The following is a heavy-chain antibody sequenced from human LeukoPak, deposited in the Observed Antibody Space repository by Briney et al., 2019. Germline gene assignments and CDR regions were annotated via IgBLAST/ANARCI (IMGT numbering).Heavy chain of an antibody. CDR2: IGGSSDSYI. V-gene: IGHV3-21*01. CDR3: ARTYYDILTGYNPYFDY. J-gene: IGHJ4*02. Sequence: GGSLRLSCAGSGFTFSDFTINWVRQAPGKGLEWVSCIGGSSDSYIYSADSVKGRFTISRDNAKNFLYLQMNSLRAEDTAVYYCARTYYDILTGYNPYFDYWGQGILVTVSS. D-gene: IGHD3-9*01. CDR1: GFTFSDFT.